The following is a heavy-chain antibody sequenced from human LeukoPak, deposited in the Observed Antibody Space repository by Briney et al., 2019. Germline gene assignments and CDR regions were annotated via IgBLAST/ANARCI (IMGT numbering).Heavy chain of an antibody. CDR1: GGSVSSGSYY. CDR3: ARARSSGWFSWFDP. D-gene: IGHD6-19*01. CDR2: IYYSGST. J-gene: IGHJ5*02. V-gene: IGHV4-61*01. Sequence: SETLSLTCTVSGGSVSSGSYYRSRIRQPPGKGLEWIGYIYYSGSTNSNTSLKSGVTISVDTSKNPFSLKLSSVTAADTAVYYCARARSSGWFSWFDPWGQGTLVTVSS.